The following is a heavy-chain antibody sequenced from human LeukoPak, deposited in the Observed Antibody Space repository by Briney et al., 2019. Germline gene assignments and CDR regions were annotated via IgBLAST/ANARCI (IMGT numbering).Heavy chain of an antibody. CDR3: ARDLGYCSGGSCRDY. J-gene: IGHJ4*02. V-gene: IGHV1-2*02. Sequence: DSLKVSCKASGYTFTGYYMHWVRQAPGQGLEWMGWINPNSGGTNYAQKFQGRVTMTRDTSISTAYMELSRLRSDDTAVYYCARDLGYCSGGSCRDYWGQGTLVTVSS. CDR2: INPNSGGT. D-gene: IGHD2-15*01. CDR1: GYTFTGYY.